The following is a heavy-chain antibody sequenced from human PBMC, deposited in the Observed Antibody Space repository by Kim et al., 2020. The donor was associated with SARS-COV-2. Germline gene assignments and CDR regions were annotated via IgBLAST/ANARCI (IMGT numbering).Heavy chain of an antibody. V-gene: IGHV4-61*02. D-gene: IGHD2-21*01. J-gene: IGHJ1*01. Sequence: SETLSLTCTVSGGSISSGSYYWSWIRQPAGKGLEWIGRIYTSGSTNYNPSLKSRVTISVDTSKNQFSLKLSSVTAADTAVYYCARGGSSVLGPLWFAEYFQHWGQGTLVTVSS. CDR3: ARGGSSVLGPLWFAEYFQH. CDR1: GGSISSGSYY. CDR2: IYTSGST.